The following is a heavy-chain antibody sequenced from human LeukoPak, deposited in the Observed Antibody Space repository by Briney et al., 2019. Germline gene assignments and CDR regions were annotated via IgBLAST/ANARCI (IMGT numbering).Heavy chain of an antibody. CDR1: GGTFGRYV. J-gene: IGHJ4*02. D-gene: IGHD4-17*01. Sequence: ASVKVSCKASGGTFGRYVISWVRQAPGQGLEWMGGIIPPFGTAHYAQKFQDRLTITADESTSTAYMELSSLRSEDTAVYYCAREARGDYVVDHWGQGTLVTVSS. CDR2: IIPPFGTA. CDR3: AREARGDYVVDH. V-gene: IGHV1-69*13.